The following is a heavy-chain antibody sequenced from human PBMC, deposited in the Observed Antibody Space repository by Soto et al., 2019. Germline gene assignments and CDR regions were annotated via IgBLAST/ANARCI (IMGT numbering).Heavy chain of an antibody. CDR3: ARVRGKGQQLVRGWFDP. CDR2: IYHSGST. V-gene: IGHV4-4*02. Sequence: SETLSLTCAVSVGSISSSNWWSWVRQPPGKGLEWIGEIYHSGSTNYNPSLKSRVTISVDKSKNQFSLKLSSVTAADTAVYYCARVRGKGQQLVRGWFDPWGQGTLVTVLL. D-gene: IGHD6-13*01. CDR1: VGSISSSNW. J-gene: IGHJ5*02.